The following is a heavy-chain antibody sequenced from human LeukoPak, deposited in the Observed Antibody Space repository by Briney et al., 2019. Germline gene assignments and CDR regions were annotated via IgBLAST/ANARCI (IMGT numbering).Heavy chain of an antibody. CDR2: ISRSSSTI. CDR1: GFTFSSYY. J-gene: IGHJ4*02. CDR3: ARARDGSYDY. V-gene: IGHV3-48*02. D-gene: IGHD1-26*01. Sequence: PGGSLRLSCAGSGFTFSSYYMIWVRQAPGKGLEWVSYISRSSSTIYYADSVKGRFTISRDNAKNSLYLQMNSLRDEDTAVYYCARARDGSYDYWGQGTLVTVSS.